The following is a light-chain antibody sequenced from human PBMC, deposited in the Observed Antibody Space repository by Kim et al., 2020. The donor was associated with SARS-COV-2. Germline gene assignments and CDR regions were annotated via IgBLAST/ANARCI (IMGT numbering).Light chain of an antibody. V-gene: IGKV3-11*01. CDR3: QQRYRWPIT. Sequence: VLTQSPDTLSLSPGERATLSCRASQSIDSELAWYQQTPGHPPRLLIYDAFNRATGVPARFSGSGSGTDFTLTISSLEPEDFAVYYCQQRYRWPITFGQGTRLGIK. CDR1: QSIDSE. J-gene: IGKJ5*01. CDR2: DAF.